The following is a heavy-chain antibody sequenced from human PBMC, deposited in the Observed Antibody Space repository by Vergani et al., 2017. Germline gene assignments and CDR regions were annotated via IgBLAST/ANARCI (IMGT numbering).Heavy chain of an antibody. Sequence: EVQLVESGGGLVQPGGSLRLSCAASGFTFSSYSMNWVRQAPGKGLEWVSYISSSSSTIYYADSVKGRFTISRDNAKNSLYLQMNSLRAEDTAVYYCASDRLGEVYWGQGTLVTVSS. J-gene: IGHJ4*02. D-gene: IGHD3-16*01. CDR2: ISSSSSTI. CDR1: GFTFSSYS. V-gene: IGHV3-48*01. CDR3: ASDRLGEVY.